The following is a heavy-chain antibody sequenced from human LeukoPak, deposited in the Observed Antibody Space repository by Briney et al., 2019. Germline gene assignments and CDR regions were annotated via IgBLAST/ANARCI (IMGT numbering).Heavy chain of an antibody. CDR3: ARISGKYCLDH. CDR2: IYYSGST. J-gene: IGHJ4*02. D-gene: IGHD1-26*01. CDR1: GASISSYY. V-gene: IGHV4-59*01. Sequence: PSETLSLTCTVSGASISSYYWSWIRQPPGKGLEWIGYIYYSGSTNYNPSLKSRVTISLDTSKNQFSLKLSSVTAADTAVYYCARISGKYCLDHWGQGTLVTVSS.